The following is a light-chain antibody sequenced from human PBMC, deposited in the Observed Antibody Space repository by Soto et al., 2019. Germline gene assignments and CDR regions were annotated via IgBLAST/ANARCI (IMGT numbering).Light chain of an antibody. V-gene: IGKV3-11*01. J-gene: IGKJ5*01. Sequence: EVLMTQSPATLSVSPGERVILSCRASQRISNDLAWYQQKPGQAPRLLIYDASNRATGIPARFSGSGSGTDFTLTISSLEPEDFAVYYCQQRSNWPLITFGQGTRLEIK. CDR1: QRISND. CDR2: DAS. CDR3: QQRSNWPLIT.